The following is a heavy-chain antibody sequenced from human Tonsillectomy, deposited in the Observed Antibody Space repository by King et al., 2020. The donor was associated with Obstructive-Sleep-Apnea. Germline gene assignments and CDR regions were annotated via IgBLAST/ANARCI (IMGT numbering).Heavy chain of an antibody. D-gene: IGHD5-18*01. Sequence: QLQESGPGLVKPSETLSLTCTVSCGSISSYYWSWIRQPPGKGLEWIGYIYYSGSTNYNPSLKSRVTISVYTSKNQFSLKLRSVTAADTAVYYCARGVYSYGLGVWFDPWGQGTLVTVSS. J-gene: IGHJ5*02. CDR1: CGSISSYY. CDR2: IYYSGST. V-gene: IGHV4-59*01. CDR3: ARGVYSYGLGVWFDP.